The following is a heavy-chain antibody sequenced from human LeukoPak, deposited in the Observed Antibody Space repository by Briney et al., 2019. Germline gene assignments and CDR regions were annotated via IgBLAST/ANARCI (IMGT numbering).Heavy chain of an antibody. Sequence: ASVKVSCKASGYTFTSYDINWVRQATGQGLEWMGWMNPNSGNTGYAQKFQGRVTMTRNTSISTAYMELSSLRSEDTAVYYCARDAVARSGHVVNYYYYYGMDVWGQGTTVTVSS. D-gene: IGHD3-3*01. CDR3: ARDAVARSGHVVNYYYYYGMDV. J-gene: IGHJ6*02. CDR1: GYTFTSYD. V-gene: IGHV1-8*01. CDR2: MNPNSGNT.